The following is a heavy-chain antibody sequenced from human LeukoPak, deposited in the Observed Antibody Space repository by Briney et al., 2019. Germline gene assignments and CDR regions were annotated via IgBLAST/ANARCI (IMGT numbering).Heavy chain of an antibody. CDR2: ISWNSGSI. D-gene: IGHD6-19*01. Sequence: GRSLRLSCAASGFTFDDYAMHWVRQAPGKGLEWVSGISWNSGSIGYADSVKGRFTISRDNAKNSLYLQMNSLRAEDTALYYCAKDSSSGRYYYYGMDVWGQGTTVTVSS. J-gene: IGHJ6*02. V-gene: IGHV3-9*01. CDR3: AKDSSSGRYYYYGMDV. CDR1: GFTFDDYA.